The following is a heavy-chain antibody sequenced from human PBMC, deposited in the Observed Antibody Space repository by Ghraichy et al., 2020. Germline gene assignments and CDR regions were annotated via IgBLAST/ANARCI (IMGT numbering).Heavy chain of an antibody. Sequence: GGSLRLSCAASGFTFSNAWMNWVRQAPGKGLEWVGRIKSKTDGGTTDYAAPVKGRFTISRDDSENTLYLQINSLKTEDTAVYYCTTSHVKGRMDVWGQGTTVTVSS. CDR1: GFTFSNAW. CDR2: IKSKTDGGTT. CDR3: TTSHVKGRMDV. J-gene: IGHJ6*02. V-gene: IGHV3-15*07.